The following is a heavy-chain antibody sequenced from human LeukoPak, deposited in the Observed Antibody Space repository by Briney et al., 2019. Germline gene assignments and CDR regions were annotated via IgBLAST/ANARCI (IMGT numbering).Heavy chain of an antibody. V-gene: IGHV1-8*01. CDR1: GYTFTSYD. J-gene: IGHJ6*02. Sequence: ASVKVSCKASGYTFTSYDINWVRQATGQGLEWMGWMNPNSGNTGYAQKFQGRVTMTRNTSISTAYMGLSSLRSEDTAVYYCARAPKDYYYYYGMDVWGQGTTVTVSS. CDR2: MNPNSGNT. CDR3: ARAPKDYYYYYGMDV.